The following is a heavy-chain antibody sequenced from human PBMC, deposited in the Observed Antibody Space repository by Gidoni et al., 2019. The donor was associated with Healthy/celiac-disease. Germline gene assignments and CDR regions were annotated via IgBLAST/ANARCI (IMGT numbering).Heavy chain of an antibody. V-gene: IGHV2-5*02. J-gene: IGHJ5*02. CDR3: AHRLEVDSIFGVPLGWFDP. Sequence: QITLKESAPTLVQPTQTLTLTCPFSGFSLSTSGLGVAWIRQPPGKALEWLELIYWDDDKRYRPSLKSRLTITKDTSKNQVVLTMTNMDPVDTATYYCAHRLEVDSIFGVPLGWFDPWGQGTLVTVSS. D-gene: IGHD3-3*01. CDR2: IYWDDDK. CDR1: GFSLSTSGLG.